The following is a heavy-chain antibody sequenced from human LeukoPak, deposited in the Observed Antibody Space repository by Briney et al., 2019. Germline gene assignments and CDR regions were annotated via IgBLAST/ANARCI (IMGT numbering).Heavy chain of an antibody. CDR1: GFTFSSYE. J-gene: IGHJ4*02. D-gene: IGHD3-22*01. CDR3: ARDTNYYDSSGDEFDY. V-gene: IGHV3-48*03. Sequence: PGGSLRLSCAASGFTFSSYEMNWVRQAPGKGLELVSYISSSGSTIYYADSVKGRFTISRDNAKNSLYLQMNSLRAEDTAVYYCARDTNYYDSSGDEFDYWGQGTLVTVSS. CDR2: ISSSGSTI.